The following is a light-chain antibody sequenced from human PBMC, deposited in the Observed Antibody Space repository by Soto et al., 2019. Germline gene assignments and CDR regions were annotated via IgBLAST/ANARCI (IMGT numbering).Light chain of an antibody. CDR2: GAS. J-gene: IGKJ5*01. V-gene: IGKV3-15*01. CDR3: QQYNNWPPIT. Sequence: EIVMTQSPATLSVCPGERATLSCRASQSVSSNLAWYQQKPGQAPRLLIYGASTRATGIPARFSGSGSGTEFTLTISSLQSEDFAVYDCQQYNNWPPITFGQGTRLEI. CDR1: QSVSSN.